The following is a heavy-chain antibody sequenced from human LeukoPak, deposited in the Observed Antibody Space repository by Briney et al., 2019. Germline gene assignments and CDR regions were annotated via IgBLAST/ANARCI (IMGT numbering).Heavy chain of an antibody. CDR2: ISSSGSTI. J-gene: IGHJ4*02. CDR3: AKGWALNTVVTPNFDY. CDR1: GFTFSDYY. Sequence: GGSLRLSCAASGFTFSDYYMSWIRQAPGKGLEWVSYISSSGSTIYYADSVKGRFTISRDNAKNSLYLQMNSLRAEDTALYYCAKGWALNTVVTPNFDYWGQGTLVTVSS. D-gene: IGHD4-23*01. V-gene: IGHV3-11*01.